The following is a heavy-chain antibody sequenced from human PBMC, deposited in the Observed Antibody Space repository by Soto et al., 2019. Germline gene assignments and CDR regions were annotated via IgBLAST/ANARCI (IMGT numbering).Heavy chain of an antibody. CDR2: IKQDGSER. CDR3: AKDSISDRETFNFDS. CDR1: GLTFSRYW. V-gene: IGHV3-7*05. J-gene: IGHJ4*02. D-gene: IGHD1-26*01. Sequence: PGGSLRLSCADSGLTFSRYWVSWVRQAPGKGLEWVASIKQDGSERYYVDSVKGRFTISRDNAKNTVYLQMNSLRAEDTAFYYCAKDSISDRETFNFDSWGQGTLVTVSS.